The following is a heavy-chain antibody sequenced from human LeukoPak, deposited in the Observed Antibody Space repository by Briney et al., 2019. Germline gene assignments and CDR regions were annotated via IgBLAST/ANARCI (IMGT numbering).Heavy chain of an antibody. V-gene: IGHV1-18*01. D-gene: IGHD3-22*01. Sequence: RASVKVSCKTSGYTFTSYGISWVRQAPGQGLEWMGWINTYNGNTNYAQKLQGRVTMTTDTSTSTAYMELRSLRSDDTAVYYCARYYDSSGYDHDFWGQGTLVTVSS. CDR3: ARYYDSSGYDHDF. J-gene: IGHJ4*02. CDR1: GYTFTSYG. CDR2: INTYNGNT.